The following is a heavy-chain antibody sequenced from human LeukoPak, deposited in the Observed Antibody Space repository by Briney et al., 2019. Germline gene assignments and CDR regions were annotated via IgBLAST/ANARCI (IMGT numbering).Heavy chain of an antibody. J-gene: IGHJ4*02. CDR2: IYHSGST. CDR1: GGSISSSNW. D-gene: IGHD6-13*01. Sequence: KPSETLSLPCTVSGGSISSSNWWSWVRQPPGKGLEWIGEIYHSGSTNYNPSLKSRVTISVDKSKNQFSLKLSSVTAADTAVYYCASKIAAAGTLLFDYWGQGTLVTVSS. V-gene: IGHV4-4*02. CDR3: ASKIAAAGTLLFDY.